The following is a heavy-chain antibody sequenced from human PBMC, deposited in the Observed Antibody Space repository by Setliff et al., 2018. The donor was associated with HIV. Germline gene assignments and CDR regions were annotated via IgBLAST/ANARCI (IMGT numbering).Heavy chain of an antibody. J-gene: IGHJ4*02. Sequence: PSETLSLTCTVSGGSISNYYWSWIRQPPGKGLEWIGYIYSTGCTNYHPSLKTRATISLDTSKSQFSLRLTSVTATDTAIYYCARHPREEPQRNYKFDSWGQGTLVTVSS. V-gene: IGHV4-4*09. CDR2: IYSTGCT. CDR1: GGSISNYY. D-gene: IGHD1-7*01. CDR3: ARHPREEPQRNYKFDS.